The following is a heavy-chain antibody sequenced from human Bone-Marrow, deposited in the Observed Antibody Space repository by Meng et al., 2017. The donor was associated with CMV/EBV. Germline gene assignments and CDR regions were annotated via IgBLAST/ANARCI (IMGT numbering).Heavy chain of an antibody. CDR1: GFTFSSHW. V-gene: IGHV3-66*02. CDR2: IYSGGST. D-gene: IGHD2-21*01. Sequence: GGSLRLSCAASGFTFSSHWMTWVRQAPGKGLEWVSVIYSGGSTYYADSVKGRFTISRDNSKNTLYLQMNSLRAEDTAVYYCAKDGEAYCGGDCYFYAFDIWGQGTMVTVSS. J-gene: IGHJ3*02. CDR3: AKDGEAYCGGDCYFYAFDI.